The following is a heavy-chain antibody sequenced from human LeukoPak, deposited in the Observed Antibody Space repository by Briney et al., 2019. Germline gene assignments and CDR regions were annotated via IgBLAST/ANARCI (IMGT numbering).Heavy chain of an antibody. CDR3: ARANRNYYDSSGYRNWFDP. V-gene: IGHV1-18*01. J-gene: IGHJ5*02. CDR1: GGTFSSYA. Sequence: GASVKVSCKASGGTFSSYAISWVRRAPGQGLEWMGWISAYNGNTNYAQKLQGRVTMTTDTSTSTAYMELRSLRSDDTAVYYCARANRNYYDSSGYRNWFDPWGQGTLVTVSS. D-gene: IGHD3-22*01. CDR2: ISAYNGNT.